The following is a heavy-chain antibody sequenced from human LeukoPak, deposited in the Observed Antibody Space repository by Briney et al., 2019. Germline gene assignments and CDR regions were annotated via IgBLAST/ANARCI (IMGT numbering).Heavy chain of an antibody. D-gene: IGHD2-15*01. CDR3: ARICIRGAVVAAIRFDP. Sequence: SETLSLTCAVYGGAFSGYFWTWIRQPPGKGLEWIGEINHSGSTNCNPSLKSRVTISVDTSKNQFSLKLSSVTAADTAEYYCARICIRGAVVAAIRFDPWGQGTLVTVSS. V-gene: IGHV4-34*01. CDR1: GGAFSGYF. J-gene: IGHJ5*02. CDR2: INHSGST.